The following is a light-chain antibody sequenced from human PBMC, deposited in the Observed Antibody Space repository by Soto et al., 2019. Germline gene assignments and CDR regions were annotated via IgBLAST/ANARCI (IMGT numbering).Light chain of an antibody. V-gene: IGKV1-9*01. CDR1: QGISSY. J-gene: IGKJ5*01. CDR2: AAS. CDR3: QQLNSQTLT. Sequence: FFLCRAVLHLLALTFRASQGISSYLAWYQQKPGKAPKLLIYAASTLQSGVPSRFSGSGSGTEFTLTISSLQPEDFTTYCCQQLNSQTLTFGEGTRLDIK.